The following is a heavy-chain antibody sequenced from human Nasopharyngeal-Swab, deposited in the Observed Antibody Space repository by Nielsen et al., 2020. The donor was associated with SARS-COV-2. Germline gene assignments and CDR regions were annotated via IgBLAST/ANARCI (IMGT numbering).Heavy chain of an antibody. J-gene: IGHJ6*03. V-gene: IGHV4-39*07. Sequence: SETLSLTCTVSGGSISSGGYYWSWIRQHPGKGLEWIGEINHSGSTNYNPSLKSRVTISVDTSKNQFSLKLSSVTAADTAVYYCARGKEGVVPAALGMVFYYYSYMDVWGKGTTVTVSS. CDR3: ARGKEGVVPAALGMVFYYYSYMDV. CDR2: INHSGST. CDR1: GGSISSGGYY. D-gene: IGHD2-2*01.